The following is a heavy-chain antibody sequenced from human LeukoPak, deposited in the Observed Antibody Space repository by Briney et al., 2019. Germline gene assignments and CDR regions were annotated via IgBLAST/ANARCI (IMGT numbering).Heavy chain of an antibody. J-gene: IGHJ4*02. CDR2: ISTSGGRT. Sequence: PGGSLRLSCAASGFTFDDYGVSWVRQAPGKGLEWVSAISTSGGRTFYADSVKGRFTISRDNSKNTLYLQMNSLKAEDTAIYYCAKDPTDFDSSGQTYFDYWGQGTLVTVSS. CDR3: AKDPTDFDSSGQTYFDY. D-gene: IGHD3-22*01. CDR1: GFTFDDYG. V-gene: IGHV3-23*01.